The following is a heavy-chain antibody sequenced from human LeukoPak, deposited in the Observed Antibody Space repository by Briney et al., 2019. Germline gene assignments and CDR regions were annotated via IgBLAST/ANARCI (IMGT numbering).Heavy chain of an antibody. V-gene: IGHV1-2*02. CDR2: INPNSGGT. CDR3: ARGRRGVVPAAPYFSWFDP. CDR1: GYTFTGYY. D-gene: IGHD2-2*01. J-gene: IGHJ5*02. Sequence: ASVKVSCKASGYTFTGYYMHWVRQAPGQGLEWMGWINPNSGGTNYAQKFQGRVTMTRDTSISTAYMELSRLRSDDTAVYYCARGRRGVVPAAPYFSWFDPWGQGTLVTVSS.